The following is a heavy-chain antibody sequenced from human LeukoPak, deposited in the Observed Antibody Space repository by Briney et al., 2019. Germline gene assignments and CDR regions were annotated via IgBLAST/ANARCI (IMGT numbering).Heavy chain of an antibody. V-gene: IGHV1-46*01. CDR3: ASNMESLLEGFDY. Sequence: ASVKVSCKASGYTFTSYYMHWVRQAPGQGLEWMGIINPSGGSTSYAQKFQGRVTMTRDTSTSTIYMELSSLRSEDTAVYYCASNMESLLEGFDYWGQGTLVTVSS. CDR2: INPSGGST. D-gene: IGHD1-1*01. CDR1: GYTFTSYY. J-gene: IGHJ4*02.